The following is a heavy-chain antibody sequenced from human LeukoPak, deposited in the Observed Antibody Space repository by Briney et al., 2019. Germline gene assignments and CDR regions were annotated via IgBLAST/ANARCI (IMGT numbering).Heavy chain of an antibody. CDR3: ASSGSYRFDY. CDR1: GFTFDDYA. V-gene: IGHV3-9*01. J-gene: IGHJ4*02. Sequence: GGSLRLSCAASGFTFDDYAMHWVRQAPGKGLEWVSGISWNSGSIGYADSVKGRFTISRDNAKNSLYLQMNSLRDEDTAVYYCASSGSYRFDYWGQGTLVTVSS. CDR2: ISWNSGSI. D-gene: IGHD1-26*01.